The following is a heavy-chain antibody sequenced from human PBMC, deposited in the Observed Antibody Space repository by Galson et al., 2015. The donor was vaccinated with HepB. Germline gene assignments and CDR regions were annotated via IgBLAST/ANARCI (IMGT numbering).Heavy chain of an antibody. J-gene: IGHJ5*02. D-gene: IGHD2-15*01. V-gene: IGHV1-18*01. CDR3: ARGALVVVVNATQNNWFDP. CDR1: GYTFSSYS. CDR2: ISPYNRDT. Sequence: SVKVSCKASGYTFSSYSITWVRQAPGQGLEWVGWISPYNRDTNYARKLQGRFTMTTDTSTNTAYMELRSLRSDDTAVYYCARGALVVVVNATQNNWFDPWGQGTPVTVSS.